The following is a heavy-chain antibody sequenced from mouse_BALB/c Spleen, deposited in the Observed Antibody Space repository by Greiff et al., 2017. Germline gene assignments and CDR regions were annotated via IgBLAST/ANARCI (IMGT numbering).Heavy chain of an antibody. V-gene: IGHV1-69*02. CDR1: GYTFTSYW. CDR3: TRWEYGNLYAMDY. D-gene: IGHD2-10*02. Sequence: QVQLQQPGAELVRPGASVKLSCKASGYTFTSYWINWVKQRPGQGLEWIGNIYPSDSYTNYNQKFKDKDTLTVDKSSSTAYMQLSSPTSEDSAVYYCTRWEYGNLYAMDYWGQGTSVTVSS. CDR2: IYPSDSYT. J-gene: IGHJ4*01.